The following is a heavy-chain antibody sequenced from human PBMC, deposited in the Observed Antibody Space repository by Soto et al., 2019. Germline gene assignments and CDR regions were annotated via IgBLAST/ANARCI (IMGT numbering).Heavy chain of an antibody. CDR3: ANDRPGPTHHYFFYYMDV. V-gene: IGHV3-30*18. D-gene: IGHD1-1*01. CDR2: ISYDGSNK. CDR1: GFIFSSSA. Sequence: QVQLEESGGGVVQPGRSLRLSCAASGFIFSSSAMHWVRQAPGKGLEWVAVISYDGSNKYYAGSVKGRFTISRDNSKNTLYLQVNSLRAEDTAVYYCANDRPGPTHHYFFYYMDVCGKGTTVTVSS. J-gene: IGHJ6*03.